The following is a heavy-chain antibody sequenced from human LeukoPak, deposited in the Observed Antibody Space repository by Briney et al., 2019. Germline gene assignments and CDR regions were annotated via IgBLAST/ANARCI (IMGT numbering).Heavy chain of an antibody. V-gene: IGHV3-30-3*01. J-gene: IGHJ6*02. D-gene: IGHD2-8*02. CDR3: ARDPTPLLDYGMDV. CDR1: GFTFSSYA. CDR2: ISYDGSNK. Sequence: GGSLRLSCAASGFTFSSYAMHWVRQAPGKGLEWGAVISYDGSNKFYADSVKGRFTISRENSKNTLYLQMNSLRAEDTAVYYCARDPTPLLDYGMDVWGQGTTVTVSS.